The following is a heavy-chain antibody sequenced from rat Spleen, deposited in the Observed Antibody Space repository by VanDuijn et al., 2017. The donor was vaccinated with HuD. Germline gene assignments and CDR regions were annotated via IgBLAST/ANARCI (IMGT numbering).Heavy chain of an antibody. J-gene: IGHJ4*01. Sequence: EVQLVESGGGLVQPGRSLKLSCAASGFTFSDYGVAWVRQAPPTGLEWVATISYGDSSGHSGTYYRDSVRGRFTISRDDAKSTLSLQMDSLRSEDTATYYCTRTTPHYGHAYYYVMDAWGQGASVTVSS. CDR2: ISYGDSSGHSGT. V-gene: IGHV5-29*01. CDR3: TRTTPHYGHAYYYVMDA. CDR1: GFTFSDYG. D-gene: IGHD1-11*01.